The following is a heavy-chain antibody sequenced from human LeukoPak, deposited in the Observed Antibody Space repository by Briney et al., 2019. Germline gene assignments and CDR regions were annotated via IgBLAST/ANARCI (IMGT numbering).Heavy chain of an antibody. CDR1: GYTFTGYY. Sequence: ASLKVSCKASGYTFTGYYMHWVRQAPGQGLEWMGWINPNSGGTNYAQKFQGRVTMTRDTSISTAYMELSRLRSDHTAVYYCASSGPEGAFYYYYYMDVWGKGTTVTVSS. J-gene: IGHJ6*03. D-gene: IGHD1-26*01. CDR3: ASSGPEGAFYYYYYMDV. V-gene: IGHV1-2*02. CDR2: INPNSGGT.